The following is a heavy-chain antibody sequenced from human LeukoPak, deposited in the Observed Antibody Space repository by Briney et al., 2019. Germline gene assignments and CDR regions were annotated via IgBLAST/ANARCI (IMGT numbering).Heavy chain of an antibody. CDR1: GFTFSTYS. Sequence: GGSLRLSCAASGFTFSTYSMIWVRQAPGEGLEWVSSISRSSSSISYADSVRGRFTISRDNANNLLYLQMNSLRAEDTAVYYCARDNYDDSTFDYWGQGTLVTVSS. D-gene: IGHD3-3*01. J-gene: IGHJ4*02. V-gene: IGHV3-21*06. CDR3: ARDNYDDSTFDY. CDR2: ISRSSSSI.